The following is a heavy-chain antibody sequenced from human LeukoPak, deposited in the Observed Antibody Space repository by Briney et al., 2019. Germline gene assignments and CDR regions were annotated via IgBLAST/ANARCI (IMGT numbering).Heavy chain of an antibody. D-gene: IGHD6-13*01. CDR2: IRYDGSSK. V-gene: IGHV3-30*02. CDR1: GFTFNNYG. J-gene: IGHJ5*02. CDR3: ARAGRAYSSSWYWFDP. Sequence: GGSLRLSCAASGFTFNNYGMHWVRQAPGKGLEWVAFIRYDGSSKYYADSVKGRFTISRDNAKNSLYLQMNSLRAEDTAVYYCARAGRAYSSSWYWFDPWGQGTLVTVSS.